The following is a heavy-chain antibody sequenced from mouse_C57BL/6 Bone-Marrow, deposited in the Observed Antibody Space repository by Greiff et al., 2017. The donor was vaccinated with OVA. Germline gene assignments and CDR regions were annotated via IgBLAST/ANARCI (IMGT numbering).Heavy chain of an antibody. CDR1: GYAFSSSW. CDR2: IYPGDGDT. V-gene: IGHV1-82*01. Sequence: VQLQQSGPELVKPGASVKISCKASGYAFSSSWMNWVKQRPGKGLEWIGRIYPGDGDTYYNGKFKGKATLTADKSSSTAYMQLSSLTSEDSAVYFCARWLRRDFDYWGQGTTLTVSS. D-gene: IGHD1-1*01. CDR3: ARWLRRDFDY. J-gene: IGHJ2*01.